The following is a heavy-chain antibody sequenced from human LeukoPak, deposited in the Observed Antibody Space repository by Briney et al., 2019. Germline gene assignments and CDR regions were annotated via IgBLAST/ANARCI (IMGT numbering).Heavy chain of an antibody. CDR2: INAGHDNT. Sequence: ASVKVSCKASGYTFTNYTIHWVRQAPGQSLEWMGWINAGHDNTKYSQKFQGRVTITRDTSASTAYIELSSLRSEDTAVYFCAMQQQLGQVGDYWGQGTLVTVSS. D-gene: IGHD6-13*01. V-gene: IGHV1-3*01. J-gene: IGHJ4*02. CDR1: GYTFTNYT. CDR3: AMQQQLGQVGDY.